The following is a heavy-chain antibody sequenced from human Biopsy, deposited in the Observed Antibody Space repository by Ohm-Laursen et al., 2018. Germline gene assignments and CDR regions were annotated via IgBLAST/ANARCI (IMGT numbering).Heavy chain of an antibody. CDR2: INQSGRT. J-gene: IGHJ4*02. Sequence: SETLSLTCEVYGKTFSDYYWSWIRQPPGKGLEWIGQINQSGRTNYNPSLKSRVNISADKSNNRSSLKLTSVTSADTAVYFCGNEVHGRDYWGLGALVTVSS. CDR1: GKTFSDYY. D-gene: IGHD2-15*01. CDR3: GNEVHGRDY. V-gene: IGHV4-34*08.